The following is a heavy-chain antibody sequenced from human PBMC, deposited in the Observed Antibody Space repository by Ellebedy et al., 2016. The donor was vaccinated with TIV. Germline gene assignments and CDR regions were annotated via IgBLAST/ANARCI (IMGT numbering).Heavy chain of an antibody. CDR3: ARYESNYDVSAGYHSDGYYYMDV. CDR2: INTYTETT. CDR1: GYTFPNYG. V-gene: IGHV1-18*04. D-gene: IGHD3-9*01. Sequence: ASVKVSCXTSGYTFPNYGLSWVRQAPGQGLQWMGWINTYTETTNYAQRFQGRVTMTTDTSTSTVHMELRSLRSDDTAVYYYARYESNYDVSAGYHSDGYYYMDVWGKGTTVTVSS. J-gene: IGHJ6*03.